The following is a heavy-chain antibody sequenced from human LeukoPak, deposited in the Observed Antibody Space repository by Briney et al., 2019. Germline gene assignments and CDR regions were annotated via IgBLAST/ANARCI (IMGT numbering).Heavy chain of an antibody. CDR1: GYTFTSYY. V-gene: IGHV1-46*01. J-gene: IGHJ4*02. CDR2: INPSGGST. CDR3: ARDPEAYYFDY. Sequence: ASVKVSCKASGYTFTSYYMHWVRQAPGQGLEWMGIINPSGGSTSYAQKFQGRVTMTRDTSTSTAYMELSSLRSEDTAVYYCARDPEAYYFDYWGQGTLVTVSS.